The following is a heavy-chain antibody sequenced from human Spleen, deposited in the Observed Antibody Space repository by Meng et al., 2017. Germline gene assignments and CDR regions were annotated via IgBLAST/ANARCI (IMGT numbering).Heavy chain of an antibody. CDR1: GYTLPDYL. CDR3: ARVEHIIGTYGNDY. CDR2: INPKSGDT. J-gene: IGHJ4*02. D-gene: IGHD1-7*01. V-gene: IGHV1-2*06. Sequence: VQLVQSGAELKKPGASVKVYCKASGYTLPDYLLHWVRRAPGQGLEWMGRINPKSGDTHYALRFQGRVTMTGDTSISTAYMELSGLRSDDTAMYYCARVEHIIGTYGNDYWGQGTLVTVSS.